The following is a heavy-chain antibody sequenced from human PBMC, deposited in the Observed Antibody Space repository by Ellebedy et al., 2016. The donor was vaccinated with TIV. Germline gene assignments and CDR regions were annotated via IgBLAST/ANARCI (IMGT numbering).Heavy chain of an antibody. CDR2: MNSDGSTI. CDR3: ARGNDFFTP. D-gene: IGHD3-3*01. J-gene: IGHJ5*02. Sequence: GESLKISCAASGFTFSNYWMHSVRQAPGKGLVWVSQMNSDGSTIRNADSVKGRFTISRDNAKNTLYLQMNSLRPEDTALYYCARGNDFFTPWGQGTQVTVSS. CDR1: GFTFSNYW. V-gene: IGHV3-74*01.